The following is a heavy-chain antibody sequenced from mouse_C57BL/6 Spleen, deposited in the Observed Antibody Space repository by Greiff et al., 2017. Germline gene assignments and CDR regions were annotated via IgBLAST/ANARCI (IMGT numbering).Heavy chain of an antibody. V-gene: IGHV3-6*01. J-gene: IGHJ1*03. D-gene: IGHD1-1*01. Sequence: EVQLQQSGPGLVKPSQSLSLTCSVTGYSITSGYYSNCLRHFPGNKLEWMAYISYDSSNYYHPSLKNRISISRDTSKNQFFLKLNSVTTEDTATEDCARGGTTVVEGGCWDFDVWGTGTTVTVSS. CDR3: ARGGTTVVEGGCWDFDV. CDR1: GYSITSGYY. CDR2: ISYDSSN.